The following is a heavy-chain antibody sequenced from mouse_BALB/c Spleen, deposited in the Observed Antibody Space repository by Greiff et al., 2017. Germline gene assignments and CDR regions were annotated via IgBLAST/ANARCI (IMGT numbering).Heavy chain of an antibody. CDR1: GYTFTSYW. V-gene: IGHV1S132*01. CDR2: IFPGTGTT. D-gene: IGHD4-1*01. J-gene: IGHJ2*01. Sequence: QVQLQQSGAELVKPGASVKLSCKTSGYTFTSYWIQWVKQRPGQGLGWIGEIFPGTGTTYYNEKFKGKATLTIDTSSSTAYMQLSSLTSEDSAVYFCARREDWIDDWGQGTTLTVSS. CDR3: ARREDWIDD.